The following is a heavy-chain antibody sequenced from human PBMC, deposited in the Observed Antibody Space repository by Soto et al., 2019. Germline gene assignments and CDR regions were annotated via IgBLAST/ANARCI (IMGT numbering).Heavy chain of an antibody. J-gene: IGHJ4*02. D-gene: IGHD5-12*01. V-gene: IGHV3-23*01. Sequence: EVQLLESGGGLVQPGGSLRLSCAASGFTFTSYSMSWVRQAPGKGLEWVSAISGSADRTNYADSVKGRFTISRDNSKNTLYLQMNGLRADDTAVYHCAKDGTGGYNGYWGQGTLVTVSS. CDR3: AKDGTGGYNGY. CDR1: GFTFTSYS. CDR2: ISGSADRT.